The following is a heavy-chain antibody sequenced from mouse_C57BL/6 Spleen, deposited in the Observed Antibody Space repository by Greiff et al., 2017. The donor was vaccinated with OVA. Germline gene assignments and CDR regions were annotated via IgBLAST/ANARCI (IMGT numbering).Heavy chain of an antibody. V-gene: IGHV1-74*01. CDR1: GYTFTSYW. Sequence: QVQLQQPGAELVKPGASVKVSCKASGYTFTSYWMHWVKQRPGQGLEWIGRILPPVGNPTYNQKFKGKATLNVDKSSSTAYMQLSSLTSEDAAVYYCRITTVVDYWGQGTTLTVSS. CDR3: RITTVVDY. J-gene: IGHJ2*01. CDR2: ILPPVGNP. D-gene: IGHD1-1*01.